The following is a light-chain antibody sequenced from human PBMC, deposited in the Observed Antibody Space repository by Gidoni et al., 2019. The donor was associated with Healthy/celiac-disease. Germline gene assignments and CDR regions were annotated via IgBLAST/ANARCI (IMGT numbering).Light chain of an antibody. CDR1: QSVSSN. Sequence: IVITQSPDTLSVAPGERATLSCRASQSVSSNLAWYQQKPGQAPRLLIYGASTRATGIQARFSGSGSGTEFTLTSSSLQSEDVAVYYCQQDNNWPPYTCGQGTKLEIK. J-gene: IGKJ2*01. CDR2: GAS. V-gene: IGKV3-15*01. CDR3: QQDNNWPPYT.